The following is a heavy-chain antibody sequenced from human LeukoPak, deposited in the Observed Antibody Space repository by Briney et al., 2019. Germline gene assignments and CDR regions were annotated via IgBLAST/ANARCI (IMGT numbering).Heavy chain of an antibody. V-gene: IGHV4-4*07. Sequence: PSETLSLTCTVSGGSISSYYWSWIRQPAGKGLEWIGRIYTSGSTNYNPSLKSRVTMSVDTSKNQFSLKLSSVTAADTAVYYCARDSGEGEYYYYYMDVWGKGTTVTVSS. J-gene: IGHJ6*03. CDR1: GGSISSYY. CDR2: IYTSGST. CDR3: ARDSGEGEYYYYYMDV. D-gene: IGHD6-25*01.